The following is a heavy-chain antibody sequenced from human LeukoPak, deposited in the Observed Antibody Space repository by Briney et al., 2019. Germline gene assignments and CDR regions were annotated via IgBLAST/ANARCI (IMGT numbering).Heavy chain of an antibody. CDR1: GFNFSIYA. V-gene: IGHV3-23*01. Sequence: PGGSLRLSCAASGFNFSIYAMNWVRQAPGKGLEWVSGISGSGGSTYYADSVKGRFTISRDNSKNTLYLQMNSLRAEDTAVYHCAKGRKSYYYGMDVWGQGTTVTVSS. CDR2: ISGSGGST. J-gene: IGHJ6*02. CDR3: AKGRKSYYYGMDV.